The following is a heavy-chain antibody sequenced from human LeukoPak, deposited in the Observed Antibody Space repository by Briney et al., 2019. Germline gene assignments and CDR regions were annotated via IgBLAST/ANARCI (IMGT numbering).Heavy chain of an antibody. V-gene: IGHV1-8*01. CDR1: GYTFTSYD. CDR2: MNPNSGNT. J-gene: IGHJ4*02. D-gene: IGHD6-13*01. CDR3: ARVGPNRAAAGTSFY. Sequence: ASVKVSCKASGYTFTSYDINWVRQATGQGLEWMGGMNPNSGNTGYAQKFQGRVTMTRNTSISTAYMELSSLRSEDTAVYYCARVGPNRAAAGTSFYWGQGTLVTVSS.